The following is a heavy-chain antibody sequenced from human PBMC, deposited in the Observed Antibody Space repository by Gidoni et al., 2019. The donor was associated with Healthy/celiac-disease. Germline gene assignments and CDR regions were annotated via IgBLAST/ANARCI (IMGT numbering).Heavy chain of an antibody. D-gene: IGHD3-10*01. J-gene: IGHJ3*02. CDR2: ISYDGRNK. Sequence: QVQLVESGGGVVQPGRSLRLSCAASGFTFSSYGMHWVRQAPGKGLAWVAVISYDGRNKYYADSGKCRFTISRDNSKNTLYLQMNSRRAEDTAVYYCAKFGQHPPSEAFDIWGQGTMVTVSS. CDR1: GFTFSSYG. V-gene: IGHV3-30*18. CDR3: AKFGQHPPSEAFDI.